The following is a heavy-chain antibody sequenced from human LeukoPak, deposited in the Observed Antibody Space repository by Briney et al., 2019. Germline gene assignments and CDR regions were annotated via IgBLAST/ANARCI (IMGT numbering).Heavy chain of an antibody. CDR2: IKEDGSDK. V-gene: IGHV3-7*01. D-gene: IGHD2-15*01. J-gene: IGHJ4*02. CDR1: GFIFSNYW. Sequence: GGSLRLSCEATGFIFSNYWMAWVRQAPGKGLEWVANIKEDGSDKNYVVSMEGRFTISRDNAKNSLYLQMNSVRVEDTAVYYCATDAAYGYDRFDHWGQGTQVTVSS. CDR3: ATDAAYGYDRFDH.